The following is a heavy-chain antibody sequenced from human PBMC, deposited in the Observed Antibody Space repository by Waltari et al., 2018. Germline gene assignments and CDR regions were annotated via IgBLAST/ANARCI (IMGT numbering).Heavy chain of an antibody. V-gene: IGHV3-7*01. Sequence: EVHLVESGGGLVQPGGSLGLSCAASGFPFSGSCMTWVGQAPGKGLEWVAYMKEDGSEIYYVDSVKGRFTISRDNAKNSLYLQMNSLRVEDTAVYYCVRGVYAFDYWGQGTLVFVSS. CDR2: MKEDGSEI. J-gene: IGHJ4*02. D-gene: IGHD2-8*01. CDR3: VRGVYAFDY. CDR1: GFPFSGSC.